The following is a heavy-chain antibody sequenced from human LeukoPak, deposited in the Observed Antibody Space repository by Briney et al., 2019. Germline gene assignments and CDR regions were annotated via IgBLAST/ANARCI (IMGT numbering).Heavy chain of an antibody. J-gene: IGHJ4*02. V-gene: IGHV1-2*04. CDR1: GYTFTGYY. CDR2: INPNSGGT. CDR3: ARGDTYYDYVWGSYRPAYFDY. Sequence: ASVKVSCKASGYTFTGYYMHWVRQAPGQGLEWMGWINPNSGGTNYAQKFQGWVTMTRDTSISTAYMELSRLRSDDTALYYCARGDTYYDYVWGSYRPAYFDYWGQGTLVTVSS. D-gene: IGHD3-16*02.